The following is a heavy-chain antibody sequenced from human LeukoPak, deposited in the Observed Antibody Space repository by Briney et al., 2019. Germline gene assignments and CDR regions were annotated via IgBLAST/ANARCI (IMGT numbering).Heavy chain of an antibody. Sequence: PGGSLRLSCAASGFTFSTFWMSWVRQAPGKGLEWVANIKEDGSEKYYVDSMEGRFTVSRDNAKNSLYLQTDSLRAEDTAVYYCARGGTFVSDYWGQGTLVTVSS. CDR3: ARGGTFVSDY. J-gene: IGHJ4*02. D-gene: IGHD1-1*01. CDR2: IKEDGSEK. CDR1: GFTFSTFW. V-gene: IGHV3-7*01.